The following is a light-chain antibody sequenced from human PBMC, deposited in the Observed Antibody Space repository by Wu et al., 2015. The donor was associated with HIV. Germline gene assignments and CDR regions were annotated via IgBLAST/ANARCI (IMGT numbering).Light chain of an antibody. J-gene: IGKJ3*01. CDR1: QSVSTS. Sequence: EIVLTQSPATLSLSPGERATLSCRASQSVSTSLAWYQLKPGHTPRLLIFDASNRATGIPDRFSGSGSGTDFTLTISRLEPEDFAVYYCQQYGSSRFTFGPGTKVD. CDR3: QQYGSSRFT. V-gene: IGKV3-20*01. CDR2: DAS.